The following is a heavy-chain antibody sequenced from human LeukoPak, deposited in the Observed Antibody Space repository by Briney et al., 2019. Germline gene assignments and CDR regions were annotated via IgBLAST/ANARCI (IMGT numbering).Heavy chain of an antibody. CDR2: ISGNGQQR. D-gene: IGHD3-22*01. Sequence: GGSLRLSYSASGFTFSRSAMTWVRHFPGKGMEWVSTISGNGQQRYYVDSVKGRFSVSRDNSKNTLYLQMDSLRADDSALYFCAKDANYLDSSGFFIPFDYWGQGTLVTVSS. CDR3: AKDANYLDSSGFFIPFDY. V-gene: IGHV3-23*01. J-gene: IGHJ4*02. CDR1: GFTFSRSA.